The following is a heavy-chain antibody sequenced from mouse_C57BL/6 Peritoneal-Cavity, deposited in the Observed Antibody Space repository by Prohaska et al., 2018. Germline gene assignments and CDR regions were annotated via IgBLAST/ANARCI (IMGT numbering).Heavy chain of an antibody. CDR3: ARRCGGYFDG. CDR2: IYPRDGST. J-gene: IGHJ1*03. V-gene: IGHV1-85*01. CDR1: GYTFTSYD. Sequence: SVKLSCKASGYTFTSYDINWVKQRPGQGLEWIGWIYPRDGSTKYNEKFKGKATLTVDTSSSTAYMERQSLTYEDFAVYFRARRCGGYFDGWGTGTTVTVSS.